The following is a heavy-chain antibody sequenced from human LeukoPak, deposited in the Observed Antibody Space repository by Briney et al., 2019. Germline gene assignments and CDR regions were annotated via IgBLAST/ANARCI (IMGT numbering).Heavy chain of an antibody. CDR2: ISGSGGRT. CDR1: GFTFSTYA. J-gene: IGHJ6*02. D-gene: IGHD6-13*01. CDR3: APGYSRSSYGMDV. Sequence: GGSLRLSCAASGFTFSTYAMNWVRQAPGKGLEWVSAISGSGGRTYYADSVKGRFTISRDNSKNTLYLQMSSLRAEDTAIYYCAPGYSRSSYGMDVWGQGTTVTVSS. V-gene: IGHV3-23*01.